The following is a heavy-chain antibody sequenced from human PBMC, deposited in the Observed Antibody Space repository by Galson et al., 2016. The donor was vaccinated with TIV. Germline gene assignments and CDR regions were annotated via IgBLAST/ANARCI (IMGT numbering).Heavy chain of an antibody. D-gene: IGHD6-6*01. V-gene: IGHV3-23*01. J-gene: IGHJ5*02. CDR2: IVGGGYSA. CDR3: ATLPYSSPSDWFGP. CDR1: GFTFSDYA. Sequence: SLRLSCAASGFTFSDYAMNWVRQAPGKGLEWVSVIVGGGYSAHYADSVEGRFTISRDNSNSMVYLQMKSLRAEDTAIYYCATLPYSSPSDWFGPWGQGTLVTVSS.